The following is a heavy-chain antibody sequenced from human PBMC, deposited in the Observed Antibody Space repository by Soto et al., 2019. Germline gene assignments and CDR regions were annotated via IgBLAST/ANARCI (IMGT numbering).Heavy chain of an antibody. V-gene: IGHV1-69*01. CDR2: IIPTFDST. J-gene: IGHJ4*02. CDR1: GGAFSTFG. D-gene: IGHD1-1*01. Sequence: QVQLEQSGPEVKQPRSSLKVSCTASGGAFSTFGINWVRQAPGQGLEWMGGIIPTFDSTNYAHKYQGRIPITADESTSTAYRKRSSLGSEDRAIYYCATWRGVVTTPDFMGPFDYWGQGTLVTVS. CDR3: ATWRGVVTTPDFMGPFDY.